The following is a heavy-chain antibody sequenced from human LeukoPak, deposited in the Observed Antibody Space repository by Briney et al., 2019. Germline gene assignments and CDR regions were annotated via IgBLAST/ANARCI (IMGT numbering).Heavy chain of an antibody. V-gene: IGHV4-59*01. Sequence: SETLSLTCTVPGGSISSYYWSWIRQPPGKGLEWIGYIYYSGSTNYNPYLKSRVTISVDTSKNQFSLKLSSVTATDTAVYYCARVYSSGFGAFDIWGQGTMVTVCS. CDR2: IYYSGST. CDR1: GGSISSYY. CDR3: ARVYSSGFGAFDI. J-gene: IGHJ3*02. D-gene: IGHD6-19*01.